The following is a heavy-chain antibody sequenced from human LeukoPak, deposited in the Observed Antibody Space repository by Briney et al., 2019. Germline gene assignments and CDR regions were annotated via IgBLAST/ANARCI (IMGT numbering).Heavy chain of an antibody. CDR2: IPYDGSQN. J-gene: IGHJ4*02. D-gene: IGHD3-22*01. Sequence: GGSLRLSCAASDFPFIGYTMHWVRQAPGKGLEWVAGIPYDGSQNSYADSVKGRFSISRDNSKSALYLQLSSLRAEDTAVYYCAKEYYYDSSGPFDYWGQGTLVTVSS. CDR3: AKEYYYDSSGPFDY. CDR1: DFPFIGYT. V-gene: IGHV3-30*04.